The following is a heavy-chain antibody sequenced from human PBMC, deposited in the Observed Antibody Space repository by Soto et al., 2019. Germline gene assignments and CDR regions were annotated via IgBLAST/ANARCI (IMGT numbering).Heavy chain of an antibody. CDR1: GFTFSDYY. CDR2: ISSSGSTI. V-gene: IGHV3-11*01. J-gene: IGHJ6*02. CDR3: ARGYCSSTSCLDYYYYGMDV. D-gene: IGHD2-2*01. Sequence: QVQLVESGGGVVQPGRSLRLSCAASGFTFSDYYMSWIRQAPGKGLEWVSYISSSGSTIYYADSVKGRFTISRDNAKNSLYLQMNSLRAEDTAVYYCARGYCSSTSCLDYYYYGMDVWGQGTTVTVSS.